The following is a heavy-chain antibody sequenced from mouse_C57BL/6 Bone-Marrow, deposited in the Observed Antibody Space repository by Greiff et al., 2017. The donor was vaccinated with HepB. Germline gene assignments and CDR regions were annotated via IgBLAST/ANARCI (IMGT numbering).Heavy chain of an antibody. CDR2: ISNGGGST. D-gene: IGHD2-2*01. CDR1: GFTFSDYY. Sequence: EVQLMESGGGLVQPGGSLKLSCAASGFTFSDYYMYWVRQTPEKRLEWVAYISNGGGSTYYPDTVKGRFTISRDNAKNTLYLQMSRLKSEDTAMYYCAREGVTPSIYWYFDVWGTGTTVTVSS. J-gene: IGHJ1*03. CDR3: AREGVTPSIYWYFDV. V-gene: IGHV5-12*01.